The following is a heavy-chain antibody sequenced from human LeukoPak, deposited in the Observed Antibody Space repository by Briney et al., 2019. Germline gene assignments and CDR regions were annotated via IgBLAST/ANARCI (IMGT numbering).Heavy chain of an antibody. CDR3: AKDPTHYRVWDDYDSTVLSY. V-gene: IGHV3-30*02. CDR2: IRYDGSNK. D-gene: IGHD3-22*01. Sequence: GGSLRLSCAASGFTVSNKYMTWVRQAPGKGLEWAAFIRYDGSNKYYADSVKSRFTISRDNSKNTLYLQMNSLRAADTAVYYCAKDPTHYRVWDDYDSTVLSYWGQGTLVTVSS. J-gene: IGHJ4*02. CDR1: GFTVSNKY.